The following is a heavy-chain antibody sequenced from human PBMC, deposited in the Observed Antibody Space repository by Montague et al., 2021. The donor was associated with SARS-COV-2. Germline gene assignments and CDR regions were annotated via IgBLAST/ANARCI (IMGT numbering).Heavy chain of an antibody. Sequence: SLRLSWAASGFTFSSYGMHWVRQAPGKGLEWVAVIWYDGSNKYYADSVKGRFTISRDNSKNTLHLQMNSLRAEDTAVYYCARDLAPYYYDSSGPELVDVWGQGTTVTVSS. CDR2: IWYDGSNK. CDR3: ARDLAPYYYDSSGPELVDV. D-gene: IGHD3-22*01. CDR1: GFTFSSYG. J-gene: IGHJ6*02. V-gene: IGHV3-33*01.